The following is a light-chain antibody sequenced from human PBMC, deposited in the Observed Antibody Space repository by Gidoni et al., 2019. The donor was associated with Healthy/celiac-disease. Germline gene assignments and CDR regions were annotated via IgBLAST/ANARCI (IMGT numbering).Light chain of an antibody. V-gene: IGKV3-20*01. Sequence: IVLTQSPGTLSLSPGERATLSCRASQSVSSSYLAWYQQKPGQAPRLLIYGASSRATGIPDRFSGSGSGTDFTLTISRLEPEDFAVYYCQQYGSSPLFTFGPXTKVEIK. J-gene: IGKJ3*01. CDR1: QSVSSSY. CDR2: GAS. CDR3: QQYGSSPLFT.